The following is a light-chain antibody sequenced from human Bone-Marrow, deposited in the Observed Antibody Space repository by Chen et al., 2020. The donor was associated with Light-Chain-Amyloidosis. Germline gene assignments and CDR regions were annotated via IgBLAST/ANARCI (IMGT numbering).Light chain of an antibody. CDR1: NIGSTS. CDR3: QVWDRSGDRPV. CDR2: DDS. J-gene: IGLJ3*02. V-gene: IGLV3-21*02. Sequence: SYVLTQPSSVSVAPGQTATIACGGNNIGSTSVHWYQQTPGQAPLLVVYDDSDRPSGIPERLSGSNSGNTATLTISRVEAGDEDDYYCQVWDRSGDRPVFGGGTKLTVL.